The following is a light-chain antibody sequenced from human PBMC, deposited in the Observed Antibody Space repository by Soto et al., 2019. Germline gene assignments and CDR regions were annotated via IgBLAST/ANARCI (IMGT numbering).Light chain of an antibody. CDR2: DVS. CDR1: SSDVGGYNY. V-gene: IGLV2-14*01. Sequence: QSALTQPASVSGSPGQSITISCTGTSSDVGGYNYVSWNQQHPGTAPKLMIYDVSNRPSGVSNRFAGSKSGNTASLTIAGLQAEDEADYYCSAYTISSTYVVFGGGTALTV. CDR3: SAYTISSTYVV. J-gene: IGLJ2*01.